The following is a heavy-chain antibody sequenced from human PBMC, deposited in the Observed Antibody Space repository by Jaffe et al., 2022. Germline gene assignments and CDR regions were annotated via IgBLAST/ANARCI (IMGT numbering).Heavy chain of an antibody. CDR1: GGTFSSYA. CDR2: IIPIFGTA. CDR3: ARGPLGTMVRGPKSEYYYYYYYMDV. D-gene: IGHD3-10*01. Sequence: QVQLVQSGAEVKKPGSSVKVSCKASGGTFSSYAISWVRQAPGQGLEWMGGIIPIFGTANYAQKFQGRVTITTDESTSTAYMELSSLRSEDTAVYYCARGPLGTMVRGPKSEYYYYYYYMDVWGKGTTVTVSS. V-gene: IGHV1-69*05. J-gene: IGHJ6*03.